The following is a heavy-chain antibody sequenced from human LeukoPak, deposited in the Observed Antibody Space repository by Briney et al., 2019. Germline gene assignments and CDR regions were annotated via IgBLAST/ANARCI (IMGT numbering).Heavy chain of an antibody. Sequence: SETLSLTCAVYGGSFSGYYWSWIRQPPGKGLEWIGEINHSGSTSCNPSLKSRVTISVDTSKSQFSLKLSSVTAADTAVYYCARVSQGYSKTASHSYYYYYMDVWGKGTTVTVSS. V-gene: IGHV4-34*01. CDR1: GGSFSGYY. D-gene: IGHD2-15*01. CDR3: ARVSQGYSKTASHSYYYYYMDV. J-gene: IGHJ6*03. CDR2: INHSGST.